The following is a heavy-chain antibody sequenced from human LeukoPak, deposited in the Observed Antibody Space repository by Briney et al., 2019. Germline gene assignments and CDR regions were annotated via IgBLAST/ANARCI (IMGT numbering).Heavy chain of an antibody. Sequence: GGSLRLSCAASGFTFSSYAMSWVRQAPGKGLEWVSAISGSGGSTYYADSVKGRFTISRDNSKNTLYLQMNSLRAEDTAVYYCANGGVGYSYGFFDYWGQGTLVTVSS. CDR3: ANGGVGYSYGFFDY. V-gene: IGHV3-23*01. J-gene: IGHJ4*02. CDR1: GFTFSSYA. CDR2: ISGSGGST. D-gene: IGHD5-18*01.